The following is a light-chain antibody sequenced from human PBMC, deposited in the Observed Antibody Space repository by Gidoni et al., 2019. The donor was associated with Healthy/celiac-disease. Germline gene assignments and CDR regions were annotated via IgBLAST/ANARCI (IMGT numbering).Light chain of an antibody. CDR3: QQSYSTLYS. J-gene: IGKJ2*03. CDR1: QSISSF. CDR2: AAS. Sequence: DIQMTQFPSSLSASVGDRVTITCRASQSISSFLNWYQQKPGNAPKLLIYAASGLQSGVPSRFGGSGSGTDFTLTISSLQPEDFATYYCQQSYSTLYSFGQGTKLEIK. V-gene: IGKV1-39*01.